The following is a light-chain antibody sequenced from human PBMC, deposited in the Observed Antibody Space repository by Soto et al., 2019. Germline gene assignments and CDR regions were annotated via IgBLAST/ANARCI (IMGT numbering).Light chain of an antibody. CDR2: DAY. V-gene: IGLV2-8*01. Sequence: QSAPSQPPSASGSPGQSVTISCPGTSSGIGNYNYVSWYQQYPHTALKLMVSDAYKRPAGVPARSFGSKSGNTASLNDSGLQAEIDADYVCISFAGNYMLVFGPATKV. J-gene: IGLJ1*01. CDR3: ISFAGNYMLV. CDR1: SSGIGNYNY.